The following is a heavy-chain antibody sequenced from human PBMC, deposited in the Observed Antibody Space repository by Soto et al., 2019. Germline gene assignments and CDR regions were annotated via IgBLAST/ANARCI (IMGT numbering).Heavy chain of an antibody. CDR2: ISGSGGST. D-gene: IGHD1-26*01. CDR1: GFTFSSYA. J-gene: IGHJ4*02. Sequence: EVQLLESGGGLVQPGGSLRLSCAASGFTFSSYAMSWVRQAPGKGLEWVSAISGSGGSTYYADSVKGRFTISRGNSKNTMYLQMNSLRADDTAVYYCAKNAAPGSYYFDYWGQGTLVNVSS. V-gene: IGHV3-23*01. CDR3: AKNAAPGSYYFDY.